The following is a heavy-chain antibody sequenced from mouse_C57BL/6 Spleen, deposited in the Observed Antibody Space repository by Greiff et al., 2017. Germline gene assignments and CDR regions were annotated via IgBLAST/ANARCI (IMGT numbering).Heavy chain of an antibody. D-gene: IGHD1-1*01. CDR3: ARGDYGSSGAWFAY. Sequence: DVMLVESGGGLVKPGGSLKLSCAASGFTFSSYAMSWVRQTPEKRLEWVATISDGGSYTYYPDNVKGRFTISRDNAKNNLYLQMSHLKSEDTAMYYCARGDYGSSGAWFAYWGQGTLVTVSA. CDR2: ISDGGSYT. V-gene: IGHV5-4*03. J-gene: IGHJ3*01. CDR1: GFTFSSYA.